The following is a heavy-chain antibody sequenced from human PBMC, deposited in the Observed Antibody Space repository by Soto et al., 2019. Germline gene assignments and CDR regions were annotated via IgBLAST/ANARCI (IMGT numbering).Heavy chain of an antibody. CDR2: IIPIFGTA. Sequence: QVQLVQSGAEVKKPGSSVKVSCKASGGTFSSYAISWVRQAPGQGLEWMGGIIPIFGTANYAQKFQGRVTITADESTSTADMELSSLRSEDTAVYYCARDLGNYGDYRSPYFDYWGQGTLVTVSS. V-gene: IGHV1-69*01. CDR1: GGTFSSYA. CDR3: ARDLGNYGDYRSPYFDY. D-gene: IGHD4-17*01. J-gene: IGHJ4*02.